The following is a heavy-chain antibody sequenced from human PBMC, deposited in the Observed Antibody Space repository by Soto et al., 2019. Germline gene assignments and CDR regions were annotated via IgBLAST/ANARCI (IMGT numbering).Heavy chain of an antibody. CDR1: GFTFSTYD. D-gene: IGHD2-15*01. CDR2: VSYDAGYK. V-gene: IGHV3-30*18. J-gene: IGHJ4*02. Sequence: PWGSLRLSCTVSGFTFSTYDMHWVRQAPGKGLEWVAVVSYDAGYKNYADSVKGRFTISRDNSKNTLYLQMNGLRPEDTAVYYCAKVSISKSSAVTFDSWGQGTLVTVSS. CDR3: AKVSISKSSAVTFDS.